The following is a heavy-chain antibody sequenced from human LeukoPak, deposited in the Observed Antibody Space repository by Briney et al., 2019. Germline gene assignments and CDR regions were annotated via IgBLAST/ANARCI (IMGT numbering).Heavy chain of an antibody. CDR3: ARENPLHDSSGYSILYNWFDP. CDR1: GYTFTGYY. CDR2: INPSGGST. V-gene: IGHV1-46*01. J-gene: IGHJ5*02. D-gene: IGHD3-22*01. Sequence: ASVKVSCKASGYTFTGYYMHWVRQAPGQGLEWMGIINPSGGSTSYAQKFQGRVTMTRDTSTSTVYMELSSLRSEDTAVYYCARENPLHDSSGYSILYNWFDPWGQGTLVTVSS.